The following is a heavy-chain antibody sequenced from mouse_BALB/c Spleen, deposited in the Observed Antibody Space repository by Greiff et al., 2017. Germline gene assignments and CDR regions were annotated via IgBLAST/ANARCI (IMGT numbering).Heavy chain of an antibody. V-gene: IGHV1-77*01. J-gene: IGHJ2*01. CDR1: GYTFTDYV. D-gene: IGHD2-4*01. CDR3: ARKIYYDYDVDYFDY. CDR2: IYPGSGST. Sequence: QVQLQQSGPELVKPGASVKMSCKASGYTFTDYVISWVKQRTGQGLEWIGEIYPGSGSTYYNEKFKGKAILTADKSSNTAYMQLSSLTSEDSAVYFCARKIYYDYDVDYFDYWGQGTTLTVSS.